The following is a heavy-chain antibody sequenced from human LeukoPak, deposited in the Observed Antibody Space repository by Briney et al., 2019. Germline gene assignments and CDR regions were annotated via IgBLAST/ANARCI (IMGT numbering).Heavy chain of an antibody. CDR2: ISRHGGST. CDR1: GFTFSNYA. V-gene: IGHV3-64*01. Sequence: GGSLRLSCAASGFTFSNYAMHWVRQAPGKGLEYVSAISRHGGSTYYANSVKGRFTISRDNSKNTLYLQMNSLRAEDTAVYYCARGGKIAVAGTRSPQYFQHWGQGTLVTVSS. D-gene: IGHD6-19*01. CDR3: ARGGKIAVAGTRSPQYFQH. J-gene: IGHJ1*01.